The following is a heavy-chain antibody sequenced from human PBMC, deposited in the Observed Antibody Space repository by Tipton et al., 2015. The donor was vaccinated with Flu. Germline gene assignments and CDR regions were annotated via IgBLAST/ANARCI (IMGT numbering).Heavy chain of an antibody. CDR2: IYYSGST. V-gene: IGHV4-39*01. J-gene: IGHJ3*02. CDR1: GGSISSSSYY. D-gene: IGHD1-26*01. Sequence: TLSLTCTVSGGSISSSSYYWGWIRQPPGKGLEWIGSIYYSGSTYYNPSLKSRVTISVDTSKNQFSLKLSSVTAADTAVYYCARRSGSGEEGAFDIWGQGTMVTVSS. CDR3: ARRSGSGEEGAFDI.